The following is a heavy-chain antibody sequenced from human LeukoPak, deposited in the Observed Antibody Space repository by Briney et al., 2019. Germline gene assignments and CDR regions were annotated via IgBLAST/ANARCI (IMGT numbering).Heavy chain of an antibody. CDR3: ARAVRHGSSLNWFDP. CDR1: GFTFSSYS. D-gene: IGHD6-13*01. CDR2: ISSSSSYI. V-gene: IGHV3-21*01. Sequence: PGGSLRLSCAASGFTFSSYSMNWVRQAPGKGLEWVSSISSSSSYIHYADSVEGRFTISRDNAKNSLYLQMNSLRAEDTAVYYCARAVRHGSSLNWFDPWGQGTLVTVSS. J-gene: IGHJ5*02.